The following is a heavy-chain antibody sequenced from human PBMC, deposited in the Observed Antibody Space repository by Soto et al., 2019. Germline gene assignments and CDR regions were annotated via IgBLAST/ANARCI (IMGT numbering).Heavy chain of an antibody. J-gene: IGHJ4*02. V-gene: IGHV4-31*03. CDR3: ARGRRESSVRNYFDS. D-gene: IGHD3-22*01. CDR2: SYYSGNT. Sequence: QVHLQESGPGLVKPSQTLSLTCTVSGASISTGGYYWNWIRQHPGKGLEWIGYSYYSGNTFYNPSLKSRITLSVDTSKNHFSLKLNSVTAADTAVYYCARGRRESSVRNYFDSWGQGTLVTVSS. CDR1: GASISTGGYY.